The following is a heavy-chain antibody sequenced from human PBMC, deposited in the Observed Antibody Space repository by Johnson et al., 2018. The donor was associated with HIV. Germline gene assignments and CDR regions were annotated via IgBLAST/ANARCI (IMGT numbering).Heavy chain of an antibody. CDR1: GSTFRGYA. D-gene: IGHD1-7*01. CDR3: AREDQNGNYDHAVDI. V-gene: IGHV3-30*04. J-gene: IGHJ3*02. CDR2: ISYDGSNE. Sequence: QEKLVESGGGVVQPGDSLRLSCAEYGSTFRGYALHWVRQAPGKGLEWVALISYDGSNEYYADSVKGRFTISRDNSKNALYLQMNSLRADDTAVYYCAREDQNGNYDHAVDIWGQGTMVTVSS.